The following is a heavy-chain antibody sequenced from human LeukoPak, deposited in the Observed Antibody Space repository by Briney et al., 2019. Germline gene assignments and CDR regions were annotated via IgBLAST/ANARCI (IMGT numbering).Heavy chain of an antibody. CDR2: IYYSGST. CDR1: GGSISSYY. CDR3: AIGYCSSTSCPDAFDI. Sequence: SETLSLTCTVSGGSISSYYWSWIRQPPGKGLEWIGYIYYSGSTNYNPSLKSRVTMSVDTSKNQFSLKLSSVTAADTAVYYCAIGYCSSTSCPDAFDIWGQGTMVTVSS. V-gene: IGHV4-59*12. D-gene: IGHD2-2*01. J-gene: IGHJ3*02.